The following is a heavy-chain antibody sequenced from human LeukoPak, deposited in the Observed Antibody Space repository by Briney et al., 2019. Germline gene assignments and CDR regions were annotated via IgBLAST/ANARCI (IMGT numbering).Heavy chain of an antibody. CDR3: ARDPYNGNYGDSYDYYMDV. V-gene: IGHV3-48*03. J-gene: IGHJ6*03. Sequence: GGSLRLSCAASGFTFSSYEMNWVRQAPGKGLEWVSYISSSGSTIYYADSVKGRFTISRDNAKNSLYLQMNSLRAEDTAIYDCARDPYNGNYGDSYDYYMDVWGKGTTVTISS. D-gene: IGHD1-26*01. CDR1: GFTFSSYE. CDR2: ISSSGSTI.